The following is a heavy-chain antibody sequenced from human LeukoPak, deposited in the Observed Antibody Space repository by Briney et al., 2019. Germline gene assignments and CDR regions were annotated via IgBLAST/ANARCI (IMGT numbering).Heavy chain of an antibody. CDR1: GFTFSSYA. D-gene: IGHD6-6*01. CDR2: ISLGGVNT. J-gene: IGHJ4*02. V-gene: IGHV3-23*01. Sequence: PGGSLRLSCAASGFTFSSYAMSWVRQAPGKGLEWVSAISLGGVNTYYADSVKGRFTVSRVNSKNTLYPQVNSLRVEDTAVYYCAKNVMYSSSAVDYWGQGTLVTVSS. CDR3: AKNVMYSSSAVDY.